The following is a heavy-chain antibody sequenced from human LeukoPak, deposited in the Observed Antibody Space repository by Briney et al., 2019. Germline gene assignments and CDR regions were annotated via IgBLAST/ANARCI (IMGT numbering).Heavy chain of an antibody. J-gene: IGHJ4*02. CDR2: IIPIFGTA. Sequence: SVKVSCKAPGGTFSSYAISWVRQAPGQGLEWMGGIIPIFGTANYAQKFQGRVTITADESTSTAYMELSSLRSEDTAVYYCARGRVGKYDSSGYTGYFDYWGQGTLVTVSS. V-gene: IGHV1-69*13. CDR1: GGTFSSYA. D-gene: IGHD3-22*01. CDR3: ARGRVGKYDSSGYTGYFDY.